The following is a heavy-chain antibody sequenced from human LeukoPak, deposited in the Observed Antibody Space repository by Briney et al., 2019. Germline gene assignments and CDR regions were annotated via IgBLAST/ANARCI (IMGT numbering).Heavy chain of an antibody. CDR2: IIPIFGTA. V-gene: IGHV1-69*01. D-gene: IGHD2-2*01. Sequence: SVKVSCKPSGGTFSSYAISWVRQAPGQGLEGMGGIIPIFGTANYAQKFQGRVTITADESTSTAYMELSSLRSEDTAVYYCARGVVTAAMRGYFDYWGQGTLVTVSS. CDR1: GGTFSSYA. J-gene: IGHJ4*02. CDR3: ARGVVTAAMRGYFDY.